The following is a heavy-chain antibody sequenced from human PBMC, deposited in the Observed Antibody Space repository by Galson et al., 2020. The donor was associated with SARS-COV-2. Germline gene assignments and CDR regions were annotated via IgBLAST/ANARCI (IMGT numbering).Heavy chain of an antibody. J-gene: IGHJ6*02. CDR2: ISYDGINK. D-gene: IGHD1-26*01. Sequence: GESLKISCAASGFTFSSYAMHWVRQAPGKGLEWVGVISYDGINKYYADSVKGRFTISRDNSKHTLYLQMNSLRAEDTAIYYCARALGGNYYYGLDGWGQGTTVTVSS. V-gene: IGHV3-30*04. CDR3: ARALGGNYYYGLDG. CDR1: GFTFSSYA.